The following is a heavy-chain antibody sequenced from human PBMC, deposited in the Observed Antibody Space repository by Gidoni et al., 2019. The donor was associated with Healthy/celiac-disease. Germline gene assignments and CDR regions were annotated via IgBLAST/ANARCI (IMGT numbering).Heavy chain of an antibody. J-gene: IGHJ4*02. D-gene: IGHD6-19*01. CDR3: ARDYSSGWYFDFDY. CDR1: GFTFSSYR. V-gene: IGHV3-21*01. CDR2: ISSSSSYI. Sequence: EVQLVGSGGCLVKPGGSLRLSCTASGFTFSSYRMNGVRQAPGKGLEWCSSISSSSSYIYYADSVKGRFTISRDNAKNSLYLQMNSLRAEDTAVYYCARDYSSGWYFDFDYWGQGTLVTVSS.